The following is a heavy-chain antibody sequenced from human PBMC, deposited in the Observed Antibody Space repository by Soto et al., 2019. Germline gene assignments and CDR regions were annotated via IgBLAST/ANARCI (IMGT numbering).Heavy chain of an antibody. CDR2: IHSSGST. J-gene: IGHJ4*02. CDR1: GGSISNYY. CDR3: ARMYSSSWDYFDF. V-gene: IGHV4-4*08. D-gene: IGHD6-13*01. Sequence: QVQLQESGPGLVKPSETLSLTCSVSGGSISNYYWSWIRRPPGKGLEWIGYIHSSGSTNYSPSLKSRVTVSVDTSKGQFSLRLTSVTAADTALYYCARMYSSSWDYFDFWGQGTLVTVSS.